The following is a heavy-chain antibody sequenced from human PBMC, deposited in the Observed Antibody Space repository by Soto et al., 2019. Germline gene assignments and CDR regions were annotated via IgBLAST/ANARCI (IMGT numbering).Heavy chain of an antibody. CDR1: GFTFSSYW. J-gene: IGHJ5*02. V-gene: IGHV3-7*03. Sequence: LRLSCAASGFTFSSYWMSWVRQAPGKGLEWVANIKQDGSEKYYVDSVKGRFTISRDNAKNSLYLQMNSLRAEDTAVYYCAGDRIEHYYDSSGYYYDNWFDPWGQGTLVTVSS. CDR2: IKQDGSEK. D-gene: IGHD3-22*01. CDR3: AGDRIEHYYDSSGYYYDNWFDP.